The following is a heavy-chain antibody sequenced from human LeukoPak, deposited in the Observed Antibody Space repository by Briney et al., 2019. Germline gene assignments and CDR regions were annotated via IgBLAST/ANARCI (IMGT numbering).Heavy chain of an antibody. CDR3: ARGPKALNPPSFYYYYYMDV. V-gene: IGHV4-59*08. CDR1: GGSISSYY. CDR2: IYYSGST. J-gene: IGHJ6*03. Sequence: PSETLSLTCTVSGGSISSYYWSWIRQPPGKGLEWIGYIYYSGSTNYNPSLKSRVTISVDTSKNQFSLKLSSVTAADTAVYYCARGPKALNPPSFYYYYYMDVWGKGTTVTVSS. D-gene: IGHD1-7*01.